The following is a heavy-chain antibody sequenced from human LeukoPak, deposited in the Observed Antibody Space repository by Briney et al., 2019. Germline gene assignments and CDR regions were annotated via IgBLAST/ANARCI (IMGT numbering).Heavy chain of an antibody. CDR1: GGSISSSNW. Sequence: SETLSLTCAVSGGSISSSNWWSWVRQPPGKGLAWIGEIYHSGSTNYNPSLKSRVTISVDKSKNQFSLKLSSVTAADTAVYYCARGSSGWYSPLDYWGQGTLVTVSS. V-gene: IGHV4-4*02. CDR3: ARGSSGWYSPLDY. CDR2: IYHSGST. J-gene: IGHJ4*02. D-gene: IGHD6-19*01.